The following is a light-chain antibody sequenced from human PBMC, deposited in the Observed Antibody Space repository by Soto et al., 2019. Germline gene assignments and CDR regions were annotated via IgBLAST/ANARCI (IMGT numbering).Light chain of an antibody. V-gene: IGKV1-39*01. J-gene: IGKJ4*01. CDR1: QSITSH. CDR3: QQSYRAPLS. Sequence: DIQMTQSPPSLSASIGDRVNITCRASQSITSHLNWYQKSPGKAPILLIFSVSSLQSGVPSRFSGSRSGTDFTLNISSLQPEDFANYYCQQSYRAPLSFGGGTRVEIK. CDR2: SVS.